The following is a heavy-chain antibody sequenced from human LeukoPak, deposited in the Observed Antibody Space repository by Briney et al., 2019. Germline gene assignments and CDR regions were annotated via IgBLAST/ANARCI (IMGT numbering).Heavy chain of an antibody. V-gene: IGHV4-59*08. CDR1: GGSISSYY. J-gene: IGHJ4*02. Sequence: SETLSLTCTVSGGSISSYYWSWIRQPPGKGLEWIGYIYYSGSTNYNPSLKSRVTISVDTSKNQFSLKLSSVTAADTAVYYCARQYWSVGAKYYFDYWGQGTLVTVSS. CDR2: IYYSGST. CDR3: ARQYWSVGAKYYFDY. D-gene: IGHD1-26*01.